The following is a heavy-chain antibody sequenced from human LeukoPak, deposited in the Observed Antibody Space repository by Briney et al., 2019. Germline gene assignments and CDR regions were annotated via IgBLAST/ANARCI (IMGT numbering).Heavy chain of an antibody. Sequence: SVKVSCKASGDTFSTYAFNWVRQAPGQGLEWTGGIVPISDTTNYAQTLQGRVTITADKSTNTVYMELSSLTSEDTGVYCCARGASVRVVPMSYYYAMDVWGEGTTVIVSS. CDR3: ARGASVRVVPMSYYYAMDV. J-gene: IGHJ6*04. CDR1: GDTFSTYA. V-gene: IGHV1-69*06. CDR2: IVPISDTT. D-gene: IGHD2-2*01.